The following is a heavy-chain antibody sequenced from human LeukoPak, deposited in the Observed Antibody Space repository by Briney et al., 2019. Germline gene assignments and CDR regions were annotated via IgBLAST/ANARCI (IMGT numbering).Heavy chain of an antibody. Sequence: SETLSLTCTVSGGSISSYYWSWIRQPAGKGLEWIGRIYTSGSTNYNPSLKSRVTISVDTSKNQFFLKLNSVTAADTAVYYCARVYGSGYDFRGAFDIWGQGTMVTVSS. V-gene: IGHV4-4*07. D-gene: IGHD5-12*01. CDR1: GGSISSYY. CDR2: IYTSGST. CDR3: ARVYGSGYDFRGAFDI. J-gene: IGHJ3*02.